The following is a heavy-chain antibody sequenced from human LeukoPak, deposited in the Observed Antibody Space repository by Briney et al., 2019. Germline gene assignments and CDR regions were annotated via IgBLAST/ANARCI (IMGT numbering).Heavy chain of an antibody. V-gene: IGHV1-2*02. Sequence: ASVKVSCKASGYTFTGYYMHWVRQAPGQGPERMGWINPNSGGTNYAQKFQGRVTMTRDTSISTAYMELSRLRPDDTAVYYCAREYSSSYFDYWGQGTLVTVSS. CDR2: INPNSGGT. CDR3: AREYSSSYFDY. J-gene: IGHJ4*02. CDR1: GYTFTGYY. D-gene: IGHD6-13*01.